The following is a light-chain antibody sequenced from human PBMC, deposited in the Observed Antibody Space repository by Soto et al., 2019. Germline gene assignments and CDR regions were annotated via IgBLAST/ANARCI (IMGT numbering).Light chain of an antibody. Sequence: QSVLTQPASVSGSPGQSIAISCTGTSSDVGGYNYVSWYQQYPGKAPKLIIFDVTNRPSGVSDRFSGSKSGSTASLTISGHQADDEADYYCTSFAGSGTYVFGTGTKVTVL. V-gene: IGLV2-14*01. J-gene: IGLJ1*01. CDR2: DVT. CDR3: TSFAGSGTYV. CDR1: SSDVGGYNY.